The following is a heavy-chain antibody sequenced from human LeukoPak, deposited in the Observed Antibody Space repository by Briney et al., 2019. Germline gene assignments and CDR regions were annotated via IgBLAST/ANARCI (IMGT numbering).Heavy chain of an antibody. CDR3: ARSQARLGWFDP. J-gene: IGHJ5*02. CDR2: ISHSGST. CDR1: GFTFNRYG. Sequence: PGGSLRLSCAASGFTFNRYGMSWVRQAPGKGLEWIGSISHSGSTYYNPSLKSRVTISVDTSKNQFSLKLRSVTAADTAVYYCARSQARLGWFDPWGQGTLVTVSS. V-gene: IGHV4-38-2*01. D-gene: IGHD6-19*01.